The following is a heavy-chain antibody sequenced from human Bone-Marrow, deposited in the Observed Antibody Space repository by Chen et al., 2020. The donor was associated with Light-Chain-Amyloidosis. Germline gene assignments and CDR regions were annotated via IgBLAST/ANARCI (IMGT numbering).Heavy chain of an antibody. CDR2: LSGTGGST. V-gene: IGHV3-23*01. D-gene: IGHD3-16*01. J-gene: IGHJ6*03. Sequence: EVQLLDSGGGLVQPGGSLRLSCVASGCTFSNYAMSWVRQAPGKGLEWVASLSGTGGSTYNADSVQGRFTISRDTSKNTLYLQMSSLRVEDTAVYYCAKQMIQGPAFYYNYMDVWGKGTTVTVSS. CDR1: GCTFSNYA. CDR3: AKQMIQGPAFYYNYMDV.